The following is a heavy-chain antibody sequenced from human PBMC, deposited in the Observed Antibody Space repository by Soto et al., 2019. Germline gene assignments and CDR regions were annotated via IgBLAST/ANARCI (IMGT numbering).Heavy chain of an antibody. CDR3: ASHSGSYSDYFDY. D-gene: IGHD3-10*01. CDR2: IYYSGST. Sequence: PSEILSLTCTVSGGSIGSYYWSWIRQPPGKGLEWIGYIYYSGSTNYNPSLKSRVTISVDTSKNQFSLKLSSVTAADTAVYYCASHSGSYSDYFDYWGQGTLVTVSS. V-gene: IGHV4-59*01. J-gene: IGHJ4*02. CDR1: GGSIGSYY.